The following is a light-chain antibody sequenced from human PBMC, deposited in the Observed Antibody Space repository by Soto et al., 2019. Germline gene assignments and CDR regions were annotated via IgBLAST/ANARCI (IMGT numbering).Light chain of an antibody. CDR3: QQYASSSYP. CDR1: QSVSSSY. V-gene: IGKV3-20*01. J-gene: IGKJ2*01. CDR2: GAS. Sequence: EIVLTQSPGTLSLSPGDRATLSCRTSQSVSSSYLAWYQQKPGQAPRLLIYGASRRATGIPDRFSGSGSGTDFTLTISRLEPEHFAVYFCQQYASSSYPFGQGTKVDIK.